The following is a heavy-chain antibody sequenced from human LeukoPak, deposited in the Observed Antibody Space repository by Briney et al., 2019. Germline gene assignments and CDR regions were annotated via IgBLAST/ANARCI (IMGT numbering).Heavy chain of an antibody. V-gene: IGHV3-48*03. J-gene: IGHJ3*02. CDR1: GFTFSTYE. Sequence: GGSLRLSCAASGFTFSTYEMHWVRQAPGKGLEWVSYISSSSSTIYYADSVKGRFTISRDNAKNSLYLQMNSLRAEDTAVYYCASIYGDTNNDAFDIWGQGTMVTVSS. D-gene: IGHD4/OR15-4a*01. CDR3: ASIYGDTNNDAFDI. CDR2: ISSSSSTI.